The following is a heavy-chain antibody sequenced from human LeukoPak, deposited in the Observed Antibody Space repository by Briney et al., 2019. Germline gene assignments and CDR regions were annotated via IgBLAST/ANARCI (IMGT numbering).Heavy chain of an antibody. V-gene: IGHV1-2*02. Sequence: ASVKVSCTASGYTFTGYYVDWVRQAPGQGLEWMGWINPNSGGTNYAQKFQGRVTMTRDTSISTAYMELSRLRSDDTAVYYCASGAWFGEFHPLDYWGQGTLVTVSS. J-gene: IGHJ4*02. CDR2: INPNSGGT. CDR3: ASGAWFGEFHPLDY. D-gene: IGHD3-10*01. CDR1: GYTFTGYY.